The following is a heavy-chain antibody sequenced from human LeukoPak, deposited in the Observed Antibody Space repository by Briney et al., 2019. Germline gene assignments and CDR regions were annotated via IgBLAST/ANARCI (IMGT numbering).Heavy chain of an antibody. CDR3: AKDVYYYDSSGYYSY. V-gene: IGHV3-30*18. J-gene: IGHJ4*02. CDR1: GFTFSSYG. D-gene: IGHD3-22*01. CDR2: ISYDGSNK. Sequence: GGSLRLSCAASGFTFSSYGMHWVRQAPGKGLEWVAVISYDGSNKYYADSVKGRFTISRDNSKNTLYLQMNSLRAEDTAVYYCAKDVYYYDSSGYYSYWGQGTLVTVSS.